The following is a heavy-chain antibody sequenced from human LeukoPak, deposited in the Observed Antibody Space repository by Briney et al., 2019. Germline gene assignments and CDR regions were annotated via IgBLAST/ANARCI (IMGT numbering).Heavy chain of an antibody. CDR2: TYHSGST. CDR1: GGSISSSNW. J-gene: IGHJ4*02. CDR3: ARGAWYYDYVWGSYRYFDY. Sequence: SETLSLTCAVSGGSISSSNWWSWVRQPPGKGLEWIGETYHSGSTNYNPSLKSRVTISVDKSKNQFSLKLSSVTAADTAVYYCARGAWYYDYVWGSYRYFDYWGQGTLVTVSS. D-gene: IGHD3-16*02. V-gene: IGHV4-4*02.